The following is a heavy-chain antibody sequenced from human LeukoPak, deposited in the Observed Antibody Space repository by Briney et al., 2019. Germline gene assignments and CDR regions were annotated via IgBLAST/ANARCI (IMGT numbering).Heavy chain of an antibody. V-gene: IGHV4-59*08. D-gene: IGHD2-15*01. CDR1: GGSISGYY. CDR3: ARQKVVGDVYFDY. Sequence: PSETLSPTCSVSGGSISGYYWSWIRQPPGKGLEWIGYIYYSGRTNHNPSLKSRVTISVDTSKNQFSLKLSSVTAADTAVYYCARQKVVGDVYFDYWGQGTLVTVSS. CDR2: IYYSGRT. J-gene: IGHJ4*02.